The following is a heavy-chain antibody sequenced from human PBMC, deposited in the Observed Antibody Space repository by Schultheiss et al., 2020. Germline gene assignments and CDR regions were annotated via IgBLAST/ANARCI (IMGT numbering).Heavy chain of an antibody. J-gene: IGHJ3*02. CDR2: IYYSGST. CDR1: GGSISGYY. V-gene: IGHV4-59*01. D-gene: IGHD2-15*01. Sequence: SETLSLTCTVSGGSISGYYWSWIRQPPGKGLEWIGYIYYSGSTNYNPSLKSRVTISVDTSRNQFSLKLSSVTAADTAVYYCARDRVDQGDAFEIWGQGTMVTVSS. CDR3: ARDRVDQGDAFEI.